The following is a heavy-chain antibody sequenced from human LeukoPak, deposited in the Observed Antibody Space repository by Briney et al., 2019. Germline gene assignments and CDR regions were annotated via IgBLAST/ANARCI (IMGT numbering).Heavy chain of an antibody. CDR2: ISSSSSTI. CDR3: ARDGGDSSGYYFTENFDY. CDR1: GFTFSSYS. V-gene: IGHV3-48*01. D-gene: IGHD3-22*01. Sequence: PGGSLRLSCAASGFTFSSYSMNWVRQAPGKGREWVSYISSSSSTIYYADSVKGRFTISRDNAKNSLYLQMNSLRAEDTAVYYCARDGGDSSGYYFTENFDYWGQGTLVTVSS. J-gene: IGHJ4*02.